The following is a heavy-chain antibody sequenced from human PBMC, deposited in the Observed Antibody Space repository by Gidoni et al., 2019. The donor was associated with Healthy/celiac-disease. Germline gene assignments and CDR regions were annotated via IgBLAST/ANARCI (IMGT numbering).Heavy chain of an antibody. J-gene: IGHJ3*02. V-gene: IGHV3-13*01. CDR2: IGTAGDT. D-gene: IGHD2-2*01. Sequence: EVQLVESGGGLVQPGGSLRLSCAASGFTFSSYDMHWVRHATGKGLEWVSAIGTAGDTYYPGSVKGRFTISRENAKNSLYLQMNSLRAGDTAVYYCARAGYCSSTSCYNNAFDIWGQGTMVTVSS. CDR1: GFTFSSYD. CDR3: ARAGYCSSTSCYNNAFDI.